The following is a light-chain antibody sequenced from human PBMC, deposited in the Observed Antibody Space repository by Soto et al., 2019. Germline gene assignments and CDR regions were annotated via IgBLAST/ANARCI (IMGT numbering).Light chain of an antibody. Sequence: DIQMTPSPSTISASVRDRVTITCRARHNISSWLAWYQQKPGKAPKLLIYKASSLESGVPSRFSGSGSGTEFTRTISSLQPDDFATYFCQQYNSYSWTFGQGTKVDIK. V-gene: IGKV1-5*03. CDR1: HNISSW. CDR3: QQYNSYSWT. J-gene: IGKJ1*01. CDR2: KAS.